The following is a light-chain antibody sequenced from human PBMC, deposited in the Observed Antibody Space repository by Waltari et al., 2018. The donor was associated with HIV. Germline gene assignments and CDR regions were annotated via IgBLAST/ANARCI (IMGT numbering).Light chain of an antibody. CDR2: TAS. J-gene: IGKJ4*01. V-gene: IGKV1-39*01. CDR3: QQSYSLPLS. Sequence: DIEMTQSPSSLSASIGDSVNITCRASLSISNYLSWYQQTPGKAPKLLIYTASSLQSGVPSRFSGRGSGTDFTLTISSLQPEDFATYYCQQSYSLPLSFGGGTKVEIK. CDR1: LSISNY.